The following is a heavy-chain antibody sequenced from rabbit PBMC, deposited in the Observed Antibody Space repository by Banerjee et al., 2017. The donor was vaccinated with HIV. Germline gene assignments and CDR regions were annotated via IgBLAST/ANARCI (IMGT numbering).Heavy chain of an antibody. J-gene: IGHJ4*01. CDR2: INTISGDT. CDR1: GFSFSNGYV. V-gene: IGHV1S45*01. D-gene: IGHD8-1*01. Sequence: QEQLEESGGDLVKPEGSLTVTCTASGFSFSNGYVMCWVRQAPGKGLEWIACINTISGDTVYATWAKGRFTISKASWTTVTLQMTSLTAADTASYFCARTGSSYYIGFNLWGQGTLVTVS. CDR3: ARTGSSYYIGFNL.